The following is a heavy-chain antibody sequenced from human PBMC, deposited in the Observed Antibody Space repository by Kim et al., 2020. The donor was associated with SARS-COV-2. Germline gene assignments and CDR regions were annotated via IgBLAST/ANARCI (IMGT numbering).Heavy chain of an antibody. J-gene: IGHJ6*02. Sequence: GGSLRLSCAASGFTFSSYDMHWVRQATGKGLEWVSAIGTAGDTYYPGSVKGRFTISRENAKNSLYLQMNSLRAGDTAVYYCARDLAAAGTHYYYGMDVWGQGTTVTVSS. V-gene: IGHV3-13*01. CDR3: ARDLAAAGTHYYYGMDV. CDR2: IGTAGDT. D-gene: IGHD6-13*01. CDR1: GFTFSSYD.